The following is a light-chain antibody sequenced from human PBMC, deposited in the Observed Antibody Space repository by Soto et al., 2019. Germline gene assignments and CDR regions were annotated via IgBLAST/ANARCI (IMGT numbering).Light chain of an antibody. CDR3: SSYTSISTPYV. J-gene: IGLJ1*01. V-gene: IGLV2-14*01. CDR2: EVT. CDR1: SSDVGAYIY. Sequence: QSALTQPASVSGSPGQSITISCTGTSSDVGAYIYVSWYQQHPGKAPKLMIYEVTNRPSGVSNRFSGSKSANTASLTISGLQAEDEADYYCSSYTSISTPYVFGTGTKVTVL.